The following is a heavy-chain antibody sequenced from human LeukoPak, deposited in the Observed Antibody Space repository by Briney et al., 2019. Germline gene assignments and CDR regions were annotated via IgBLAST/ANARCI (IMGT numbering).Heavy chain of an antibody. V-gene: IGHV4-39*01. CDR2: IYYSGST. Sequence: PSETLSLTCTVSGGSISSSGHYWGWIRQPPGKGLEWIASIYYSGSTYYNPSLKSRVTISVDTSKNQLSLKLSSLTAADTAVYYCARHEYSGGYYGLSWFDPWGQGTLVTVSS. D-gene: IGHD1-26*01. J-gene: IGHJ5*02. CDR1: GGSISSSGHY. CDR3: ARHEYSGGYYGLSWFDP.